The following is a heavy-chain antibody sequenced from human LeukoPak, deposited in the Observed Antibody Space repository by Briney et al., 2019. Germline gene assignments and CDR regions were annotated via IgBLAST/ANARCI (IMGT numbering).Heavy chain of an antibody. CDR1: GYTFTDYY. CDR2: INPNSGGT. Sequence: ASVKVSCKASGYTFTDYYIHWVRQAPGQGLEWMGWINPNSGGTNYAQKFQGRVTMTRDTSISTAYMELSGLRSDDTAVYYCARGFRLSAIEDWFDPWGQGTLVTVSS. D-gene: IGHD2-2*02. V-gene: IGHV1-2*02. CDR3: ARGFRLSAIEDWFDP. J-gene: IGHJ5*02.